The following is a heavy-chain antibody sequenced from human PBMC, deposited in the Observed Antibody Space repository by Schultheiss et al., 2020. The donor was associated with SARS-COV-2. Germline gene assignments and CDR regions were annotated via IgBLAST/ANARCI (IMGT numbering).Heavy chain of an antibody. V-gene: IGHV3-21*04. CDR3: AGGGYCGGDCSI. CDR2: VTGDGHST. CDR1: GFTFSSYA. J-gene: IGHJ3*02. D-gene: IGHD2-21*01. Sequence: GGSLRLSCSASGFTFSSYAMHWVRQAPGKGLEWVSVVTGDGHSTYYADSVKGRFTISRDNAKNSLYLQMNSLRAEDTAVYYCAGGGYCGGDCSIWGQGTMVTVSS.